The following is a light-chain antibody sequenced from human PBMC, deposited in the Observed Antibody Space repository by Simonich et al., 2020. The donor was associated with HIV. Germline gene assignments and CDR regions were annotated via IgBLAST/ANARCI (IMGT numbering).Light chain of an antibody. CDR2: AAS. CDR1: HSIISW. J-gene: IGKJ3*01. V-gene: IGKV1-12*01. Sequence: DIPLTQSPSSVSASVGDRVTVTCRASHSIISWLSWYQQKPGKAPKLRIYAASSVQSGVPSMFSGSGAGTHFTLTISSLQPEDFATYYCQQANSFPFTFGPETKVDFK. CDR3: QQANSFPFT.